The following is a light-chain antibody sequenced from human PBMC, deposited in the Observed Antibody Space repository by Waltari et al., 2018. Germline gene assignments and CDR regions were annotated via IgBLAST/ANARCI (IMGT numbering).Light chain of an antibody. Sequence: DIQMTHSPSTLSASVGDRVTSTCRASQSITNWLAWYQQRPGQAPKLLIFRASLLERGVPSRFSGSGHGTEFTLTISGLQPDDFGTYYCQQYDSYEYTFGQGTYLDIK. CDR1: QSITNW. V-gene: IGKV1-5*03. J-gene: IGKJ2*01. CDR3: QQYDSYEYT. CDR2: RAS.